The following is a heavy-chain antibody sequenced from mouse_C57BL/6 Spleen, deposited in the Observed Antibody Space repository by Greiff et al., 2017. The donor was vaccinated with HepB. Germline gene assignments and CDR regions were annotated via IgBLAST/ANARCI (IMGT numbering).Heavy chain of an antibody. V-gene: IGHV1-42*01. CDR1: GYSFTGYY. Sequence: VQLQQSGPELVKPGASVKISCKASGYSFTGYYMNWVKQSPEKSLEWIGEINPSTGGTTYNQKFKAKATLTVDKSSSTAYMQLKSLTSEDSAVYYCARRDGYYAMDYSGQGTSVTVSS. J-gene: IGHJ4*01. D-gene: IGHD2-3*01. CDR2: INPSTGGT. CDR3: ARRDGYYAMDY.